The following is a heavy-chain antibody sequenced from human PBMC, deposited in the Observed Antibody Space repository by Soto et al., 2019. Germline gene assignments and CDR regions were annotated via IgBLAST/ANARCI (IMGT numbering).Heavy chain of an antibody. CDR3: ARAAGLLEDGYYFDY. J-gene: IGHJ4*02. V-gene: IGHV4-34*01. CDR2: INHSGST. CDR1: GGSFSGYY. D-gene: IGHD3-10*01. Sequence: PSETLSLTCAVYGGSFSGYYWSWIRQPPGKGLEWIGEINHSGSTNYNPSLKSRVTISVDTSKNQFSLKLSSVTAADTAVYYCARAAGLLEDGYYFDYWGQGTLVTVSS.